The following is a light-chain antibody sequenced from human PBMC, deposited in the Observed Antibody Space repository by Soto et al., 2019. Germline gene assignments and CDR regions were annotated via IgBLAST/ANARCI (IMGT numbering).Light chain of an antibody. CDR1: QGIRIY. CDR3: LQQNSYTPT. CDR2: AAS. Sequence: DIQMIQSPSSLSASVGDRVTINCRASQGIRIYLGWYQQKPGKAPKLLIYAASGLQSGVPSRFSGSGSGTEFTLTISSLKTEDVATYYGLQQNSYTPTFGQGTKVDI. V-gene: IGKV1-17*01. J-gene: IGKJ1*01.